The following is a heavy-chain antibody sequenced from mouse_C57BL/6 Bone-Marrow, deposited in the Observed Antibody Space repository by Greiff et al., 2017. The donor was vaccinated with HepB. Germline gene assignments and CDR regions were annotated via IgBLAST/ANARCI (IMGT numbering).Heavy chain of an antibody. Sequence: VQLQQSGPELVKPGASVKISCKASGYAFSSSWMNWVKQRPGKGLEWIGRIYPGDGDTNYNGKFKGKATLTADKSSSTAYMQLSSLTSEDSAVYFCARSGAQAFDYWGQGTTLTVSS. V-gene: IGHV1-82*01. CDR2: IYPGDGDT. CDR3: ARSGAQAFDY. D-gene: IGHD3-2*02. J-gene: IGHJ2*01. CDR1: GYAFSSSW.